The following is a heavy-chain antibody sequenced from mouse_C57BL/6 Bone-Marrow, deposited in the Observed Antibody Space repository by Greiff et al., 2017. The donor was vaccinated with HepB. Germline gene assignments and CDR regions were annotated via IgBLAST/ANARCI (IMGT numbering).Heavy chain of an antibody. CDR2: INPGSGGT. Sequence: QVQLQQSGAELVRPGTSVKVSCKASGYAFTNYLIEWVKQRPGQGLEWIGVINPGSGGTNYNEKFKGKATLTADKSSSTAYMQLSSLTSEDSAVYFCEKSTMVTTRAMDYWGQGTSVTVSS. CDR1: GYAFTNYL. V-gene: IGHV1-54*01. D-gene: IGHD2-2*01. J-gene: IGHJ4*01. CDR3: EKSTMVTTRAMDY.